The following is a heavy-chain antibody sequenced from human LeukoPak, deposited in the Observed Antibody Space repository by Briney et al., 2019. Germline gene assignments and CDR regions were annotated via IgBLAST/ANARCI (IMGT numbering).Heavy chain of an antibody. CDR1: GFPFSSYW. Sequence: GGSLRLSCAASGFPFSSYWMHWVRQVPGKGLLWVSRINSDGSATIYADSVRGRFTISRDNAKNTLYLQMNSLRAEDTAVYYCARDGTYSGSTFDYWGQGTLVTVSS. V-gene: IGHV3-74*01. CDR2: INSDGSAT. J-gene: IGHJ4*02. D-gene: IGHD1-26*01. CDR3: ARDGTYSGSTFDY.